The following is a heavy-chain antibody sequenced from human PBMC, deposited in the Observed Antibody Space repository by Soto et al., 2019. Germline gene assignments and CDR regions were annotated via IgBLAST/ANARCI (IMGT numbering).Heavy chain of an antibody. CDR1: GGSLTGYY. V-gene: IGHV4-34*01. CDR3: ARGQEGIVATH. J-gene: IGHJ4*02. CDR2: VKDGGST. Sequence: QVQLQQWGAGLLKPSETLSLTCTVNGGSLTGYYWSWIRQPPGKGLEWIGEVKDGGSTNYSPSLRGRVSISADTPKHPFSLRLNSVTAADPAVYFCARGQEGIVATHWDQGALVTVSS. D-gene: IGHD5-12*01.